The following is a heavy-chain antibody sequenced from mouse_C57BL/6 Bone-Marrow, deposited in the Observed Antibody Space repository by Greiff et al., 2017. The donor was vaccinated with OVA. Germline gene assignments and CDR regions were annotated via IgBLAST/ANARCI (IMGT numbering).Heavy chain of an antibody. CDR3: ASFHYYGSVYAMDY. J-gene: IGHJ4*01. CDR1: GYTFTDYY. Sequence: VQLQQSGPELVKPGASVKISCKASGYTFTDYYMNWVKQSHGKSLEWIGDINPNNGGTSYNQKFKGKATLTVDKSSSTAYMELRSLTSEDSAVYYCASFHYYGSVYAMDYWGQGTSVTVSS. D-gene: IGHD1-1*01. CDR2: INPNNGGT. V-gene: IGHV1-26*01.